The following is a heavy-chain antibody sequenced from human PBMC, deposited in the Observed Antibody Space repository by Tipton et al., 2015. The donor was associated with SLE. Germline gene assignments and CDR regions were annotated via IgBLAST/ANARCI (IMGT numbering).Heavy chain of an antibody. Sequence: TLSLTCTVSGDSMSSGHYYWSWIRQPPGKGLEWIGYIYYSGSTNYNPSLKSRVTISVDTSKNQFSLKLSSVTAADTAVYYCASTFIRGSLGYFDYWGQGTLVTVSS. D-gene: IGHD3-16*01. CDR2: IYYSGST. J-gene: IGHJ4*02. CDR1: GDSMSSGHYY. CDR3: ASTFIRGSLGYFDY. V-gene: IGHV4-61*01.